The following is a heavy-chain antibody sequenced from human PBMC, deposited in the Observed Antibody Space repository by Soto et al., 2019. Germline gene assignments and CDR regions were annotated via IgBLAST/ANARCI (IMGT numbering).Heavy chain of an antibody. Sequence: SETLSLTCTVSGGSISSVADYWSWIRHHPGKGLELVGYISYSGTTYYNPSLKNRVTISVDTSKNQFSLKLSSVTAADTAVYYCARGGISHWAYFYYMDVWDRGTTVTVSS. D-gene: IGHD2-21*01. CDR1: GGSISSVADY. CDR2: ISYSGTT. CDR3: ARGGISHWAYFYYMDV. V-gene: IGHV4-31*03. J-gene: IGHJ6*03.